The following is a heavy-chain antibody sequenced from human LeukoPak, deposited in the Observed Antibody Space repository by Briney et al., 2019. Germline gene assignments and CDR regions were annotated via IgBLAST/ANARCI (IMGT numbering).Heavy chain of an antibody. CDR1: GFTFRDYSDYW. CDR2: IKQDGSEK. CDR3: ARGFSDSTQPFDP. Sequence: GGSLRLSCAASGFTFRDYSDYWMSWVRQAPGKGLEWVANIKQDGSEKYYVDSVKGRFTISRDNAKNSLFLQMNSLRAEDTAVYYCARGFSDSTQPFDPWGQGTLVTVSS. J-gene: IGHJ5*02. V-gene: IGHV3-7*01. D-gene: IGHD3-22*01.